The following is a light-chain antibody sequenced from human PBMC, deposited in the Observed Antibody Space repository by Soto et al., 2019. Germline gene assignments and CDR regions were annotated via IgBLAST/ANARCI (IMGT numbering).Light chain of an antibody. CDR3: SLYTSENTYV. Sequence: QSALTQPPSASGSPGQSVTISCTGTSSDVGGYNYVSWYQQHPGKAPKLVIYEVTKRPSGVPDRFFGSRSGNTASLTVSGLQAEDEADYYCSLYTSENTYVFGTGTKVTVL. CDR2: EVT. CDR1: SSDVGGYNY. J-gene: IGLJ1*01. V-gene: IGLV2-8*01.